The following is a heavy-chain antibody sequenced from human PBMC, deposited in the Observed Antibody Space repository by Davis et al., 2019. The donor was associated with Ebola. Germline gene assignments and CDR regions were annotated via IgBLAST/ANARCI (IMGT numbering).Heavy chain of an antibody. CDR3: ARGRGSGSYRY. CDR2: IYYSGST. V-gene: IGHV4-39*07. J-gene: IGHJ4*02. CDR1: GGSISSSSYY. D-gene: IGHD3-10*01. Sequence: PSETLSLTCTVSGGSISSSSYYWGWIRQPPGKGLEWIGSIYYSGSTYYNPSLKSRVTISVDTSKNQFSLKLSSVTAADTAVYYCARGRGSGSYRYWGQGTLVTVSS.